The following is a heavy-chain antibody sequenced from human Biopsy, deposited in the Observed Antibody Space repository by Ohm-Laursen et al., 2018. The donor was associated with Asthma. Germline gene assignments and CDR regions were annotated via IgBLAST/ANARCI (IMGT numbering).Heavy chain of an antibody. CDR1: GFSFGDFF. Sequence: SLRLSCSASGFSFGDFFMTWVRQAPGKGLEWVSAISGSGGSTYYADSVKGRFTIFRDNSKNTLYLQMNSLRAEDTAVYYCAKDREYDILTGPPGFDYWGQGTLVTVSS. CDR3: AKDREYDILTGPPGFDY. D-gene: IGHD3-9*01. V-gene: IGHV3-23*01. J-gene: IGHJ4*02. CDR2: ISGSGGST.